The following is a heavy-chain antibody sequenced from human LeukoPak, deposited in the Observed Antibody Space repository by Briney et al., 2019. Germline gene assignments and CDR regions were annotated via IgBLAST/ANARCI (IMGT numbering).Heavy chain of an antibody. CDR1: GFTFSSYG. V-gene: IGHV3-33*01. Sequence: GGSLRLSCAASGFTFSSYGMHWVRQAPGKGLGWVAVIWYDGSNKYYADSVKGRFTISRDNSKNTLYLQMNSLRAEDTAVYYCARDLEQLVPQESSAFDYWGQGTLVTVSS. D-gene: IGHD6-6*01. CDR2: IWYDGSNK. J-gene: IGHJ4*02. CDR3: ARDLEQLVPQESSAFDY.